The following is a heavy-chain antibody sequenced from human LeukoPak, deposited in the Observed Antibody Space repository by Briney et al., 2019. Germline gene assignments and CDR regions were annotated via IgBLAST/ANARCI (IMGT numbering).Heavy chain of an antibody. Sequence: SETLSLTCTVSGGSINNYYWTWIRQPPGKGLEWIGYNYYSGSTDYNPSLKSRATISVDTSKNQFSLKLSSVTAADTAVYYCARDSRSLGVTTVTRGFDYWGQGTLVTVSS. CDR3: ARDSRSLGVTTVTRGFDY. CDR1: GGSINNYY. V-gene: IGHV4-59*01. CDR2: NYYSGST. D-gene: IGHD4-17*01. J-gene: IGHJ4*02.